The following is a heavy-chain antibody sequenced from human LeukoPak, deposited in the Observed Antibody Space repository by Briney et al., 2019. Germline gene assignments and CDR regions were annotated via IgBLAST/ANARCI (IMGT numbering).Heavy chain of an antibody. CDR2: ISGSGGST. D-gene: IGHD6-6*01. V-gene: IGHV3-23*01. CDR1: GFTVSSYA. Sequence: GGSLRLSCAASGFTVSSYAMSWVRQAPGKGLEWVSAISGSGGSTYYADSVKGRFTISRDNSKNTLYLQMNSLRVEDTAVYYCAKVIGGSSASDALDIWGQGTMVTVSS. CDR3: AKVIGGSSASDALDI. J-gene: IGHJ3*02.